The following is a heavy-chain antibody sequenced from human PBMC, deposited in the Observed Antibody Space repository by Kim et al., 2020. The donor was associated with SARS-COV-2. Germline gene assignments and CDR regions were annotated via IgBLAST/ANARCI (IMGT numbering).Heavy chain of an antibody. Sequence: GGSLRLSCAASGYIFSDYYMTWIRQAPGKGLEWISYISNSGSHIYYADSVKGRFTISRDNAQNSLYLQMNSLRVEDTAMYYCARGKYTYSSGLVGPGDFDYWGRGTLVTVSA. V-gene: IGHV3-11*01. CDR3: ARGKYTYSSGLVGPGDFDY. D-gene: IGHD6-6*01. CDR1: GYIFSDYY. CDR2: ISNSGSHI. J-gene: IGHJ4*02.